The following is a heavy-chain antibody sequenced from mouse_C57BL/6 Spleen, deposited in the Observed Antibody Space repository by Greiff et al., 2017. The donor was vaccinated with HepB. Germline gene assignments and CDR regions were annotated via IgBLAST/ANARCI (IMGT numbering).Heavy chain of an antibody. CDR2: IRSKSNNYAT. J-gene: IGHJ3*01. D-gene: IGHD3-2*02. Sequence: EVKVVESGGGLVQPKGSLKLSCAASGFSFNTYAMNWVRQAPGKGLEWVARIRSKSNNYATYYADSVKDRFTISRDDSESILYLQMNNLKTEDTAMYYCVGQEASGFAYWGQGTLVTVSA. CDR3: VGQEASGFAY. CDR1: GFSFNTYA. V-gene: IGHV10-1*01.